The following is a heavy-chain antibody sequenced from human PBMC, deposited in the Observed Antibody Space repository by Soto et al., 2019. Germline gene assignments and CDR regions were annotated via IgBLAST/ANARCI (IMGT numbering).Heavy chain of an antibody. CDR2: IYHSGST. D-gene: IGHD3-22*01. Sequence: PSETLSLTCAVSGGSISSGGYSWSWIRQPPGKGLEWIGYIYHSGSTYYNPSLKSRVTISVDRSKNQFSLKLSSVTAADTAVYYCAREASDYYDSSGRVVDPWGQGTLVTVSS. J-gene: IGHJ5*02. CDR1: GGSISSGGYS. V-gene: IGHV4-30-2*01. CDR3: AREASDYYDSSGRVVDP.